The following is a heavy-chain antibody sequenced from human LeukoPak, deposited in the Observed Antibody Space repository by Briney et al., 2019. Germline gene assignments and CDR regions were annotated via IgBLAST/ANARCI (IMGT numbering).Heavy chain of an antibody. CDR3: AKGLYSYGLRAFDI. V-gene: IGHV3-9*03. CDR1: GFTFDDYA. Sequence: GRSLRLSCAASGFTFDDYAMHWVRQAPGKGLEWVSGISWNSGSIGYADSVKGRFTISRDNAKNSLYLQMNSLRAEDMALYYCAKGLYSYGLRAFDIWGQGTMVTVSS. CDR2: ISWNSGSI. J-gene: IGHJ3*02. D-gene: IGHD5-18*01.